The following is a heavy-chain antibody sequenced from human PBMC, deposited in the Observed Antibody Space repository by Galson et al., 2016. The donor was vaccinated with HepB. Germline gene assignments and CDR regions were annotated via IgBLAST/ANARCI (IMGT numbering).Heavy chain of an antibody. CDR1: GYSISSGYY. D-gene: IGHD2-15*01. CDR3: ASPGYCSGGSCDDPSFDY. CDR2: IYHSGST. J-gene: IGHJ4*02. V-gene: IGHV4-38-2*01. Sequence: ETLSLTCAVSGYSISSGYYWGWIRQPPGKGLEWIGSIYHSGSTYYNPSLKSRVTISVDTSKNQFSLKLSSVTAADTAVYYWASPGYCSGGSCDDPSFDYWGQGTLVTVSS.